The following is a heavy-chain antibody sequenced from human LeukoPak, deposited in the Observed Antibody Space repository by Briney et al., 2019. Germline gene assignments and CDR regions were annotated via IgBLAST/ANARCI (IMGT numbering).Heavy chain of an antibody. J-gene: IGHJ4*02. Sequence: PGGSLRLSCAASGFSFTTYWMGWVRQAPGKGLEWVANIKQDGTEKYYVDSVKGRFTISRDNAKNSLYLQMNSLRAEDTAVYYCARGIVGATDYWGQGTLVTVSS. CDR2: IKQDGTEK. D-gene: IGHD1-26*01. CDR1: GFSFTTYW. CDR3: ARGIVGATDY. V-gene: IGHV3-7*01.